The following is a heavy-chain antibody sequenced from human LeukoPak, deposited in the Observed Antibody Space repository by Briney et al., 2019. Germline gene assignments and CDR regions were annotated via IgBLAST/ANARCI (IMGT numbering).Heavy chain of an antibody. Sequence: GGSLRLSCSVSGFTFNNYAMNWVRQAPGKGLEWVSGISGNGGSTYYADSVKGRFTISRDNSKNTLYLQMNSLRAEDTAIYYCATSDSNGYYPDAFHIWGQGTMVTVSS. D-gene: IGHD3-22*01. CDR3: ATSDSNGYYPDAFHI. J-gene: IGHJ3*02. CDR2: ISGNGGST. V-gene: IGHV3-23*01. CDR1: GFTFNNYA.